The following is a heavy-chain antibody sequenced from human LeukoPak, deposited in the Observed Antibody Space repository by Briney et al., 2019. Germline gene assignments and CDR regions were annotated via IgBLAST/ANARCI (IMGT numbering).Heavy chain of an antibody. CDR3: ARGPKRVGADY. CDR1: GGSFSGYY. D-gene: IGHD1-26*01. Sequence: PSETLSLTCAVYGGSFSGYYWSWIRQPPGKGLEWIGVINHSGSTNYNPSLKSRVTISVDTSKNQFSLKLSSVTAADTAVYYCARGPKRVGADYWGQGTLVTVSS. J-gene: IGHJ4*02. V-gene: IGHV4-34*01. CDR2: INHSGST.